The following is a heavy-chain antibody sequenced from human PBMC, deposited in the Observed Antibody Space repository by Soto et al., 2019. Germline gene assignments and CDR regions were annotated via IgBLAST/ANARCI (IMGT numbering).Heavy chain of an antibody. V-gene: IGHV3-53*01. J-gene: IGHJ6*02. Sequence: GGSLRLSCAASGFTVSSNYISWVRQAPGKGLEWVSVIYSGRSTYYADSVKGRFTISRDNSKNTLYLQMNSLRAEDTAVYYCARDLGYSYYYYYGMDVWGQGTTVTVSS. CDR2: IYSGRST. D-gene: IGHD5-18*01. CDR1: GFTVSSNY. CDR3: ARDLGYSYYYYYGMDV.